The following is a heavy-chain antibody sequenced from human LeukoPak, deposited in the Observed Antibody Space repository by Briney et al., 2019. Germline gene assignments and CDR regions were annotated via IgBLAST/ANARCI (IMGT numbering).Heavy chain of an antibody. CDR2: ISGSGGTT. D-gene: IGHD6-19*01. Sequence: GGSLRLSCAASGFTLSFYAMNWVRQAPGKGLEWVSAISGSGGTTYYADSVKGRFTISRDNSKNTLYLQMNSLRAEDTAVYYCAKTSSGWSRGNFDYWGQGALVTVSS. CDR1: GFTLSFYA. CDR3: AKTSSGWSRGNFDY. J-gene: IGHJ4*02. V-gene: IGHV3-23*01.